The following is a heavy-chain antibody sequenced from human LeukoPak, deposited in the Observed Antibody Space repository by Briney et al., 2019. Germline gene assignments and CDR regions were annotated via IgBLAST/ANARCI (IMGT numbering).Heavy chain of an antibody. J-gene: IGHJ4*02. CDR1: GFAFSSSW. D-gene: IGHD3-10*01. CDR2: INKDATAK. Sequence: PGGSLRLSCAASGFAFSSSWMSWVRQAPGKGLEWVANINKDATAKYYVDSVKGRFTISRDNAKNSLYLQMNGLRAEDPAVYYCAREDWFHFDYWGQGTLVTVSS. V-gene: IGHV3-7*03. CDR3: AREDWFHFDY.